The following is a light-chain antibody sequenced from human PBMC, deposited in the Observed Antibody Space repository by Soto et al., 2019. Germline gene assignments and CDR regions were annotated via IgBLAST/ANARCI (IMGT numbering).Light chain of an antibody. CDR3: QQYDSNYPLT. CDR1: QSISAW. V-gene: IGKV1-5*01. Sequence: DIQMTQSPSTLSTSVGDRVTITCRASQSISAWLAWYQQKPGKAPKLQLYDASNLQSGVPSRFSGSGSGTEFTLTISSLQPDDFATYYCQQYDSNYPLTFGGGTKVEIK. J-gene: IGKJ4*01. CDR2: DAS.